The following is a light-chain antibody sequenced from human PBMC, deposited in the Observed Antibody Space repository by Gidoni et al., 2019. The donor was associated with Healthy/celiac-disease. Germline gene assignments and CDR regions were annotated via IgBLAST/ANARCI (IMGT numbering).Light chain of an antibody. V-gene: IGKV1-39*01. CDR3: QQSYSTSWT. CDR1: QSISSY. CDR2: AAS. Sequence: DIQMTQSPSSLSASVGDRVTITCLASQSISSYLNWYQQKPGKAPQLLIYAASSLQSGVPSRFSGSGSGTAFTLTISSLQPEDFATYYCQQSYSTSWTFGQGTKVEIK. J-gene: IGKJ1*01.